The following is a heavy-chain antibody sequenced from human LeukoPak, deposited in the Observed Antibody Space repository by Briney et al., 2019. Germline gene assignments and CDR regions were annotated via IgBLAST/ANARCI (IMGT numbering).Heavy chain of an antibody. CDR2: ISGSGGST. CDR1: GFTFSSYA. V-gene: IGHV3-23*01. Sequence: PGGSLRLSCAASGFTFSSYAMSWDRQAPGKGLEWVSTISGSGGSTYYAHSVKGRFTISRDNSKNTLYLQMNSLRAEDAAVYYCATLGGSSNSEDWGQGTLVTVSS. D-gene: IGHD2-15*01. J-gene: IGHJ4*02. CDR3: ATLGGSSNSED.